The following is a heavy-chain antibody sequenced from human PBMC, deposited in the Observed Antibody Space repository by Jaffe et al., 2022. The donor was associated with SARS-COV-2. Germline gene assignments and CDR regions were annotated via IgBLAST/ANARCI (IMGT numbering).Heavy chain of an antibody. D-gene: IGHD5-12*01. Sequence: QVQLVQSGAEVKKPGASVKVSCKASGYTFTSYDINWVRQATGQGLEWMGWMNPNSGNTGYAQKFQGRVTMTRNTSISTAYMELSSLRSEDTAVYYCATSGYDWMGIDNYFDYWGQGTLVTVSS. V-gene: IGHV1-8*01. CDR3: ATSGYDWMGIDNYFDY. J-gene: IGHJ4*02. CDR2: MNPNSGNT. CDR1: GYTFTSYD.